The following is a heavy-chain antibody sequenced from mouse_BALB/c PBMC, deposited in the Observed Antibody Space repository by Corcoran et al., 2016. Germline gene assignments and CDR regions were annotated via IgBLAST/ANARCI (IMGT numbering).Heavy chain of an antibody. CDR3: ARLAYFYGSSWFAY. CDR2: INPNNGGT. CDR1: GYTFTDYN. J-gene: IGHJ3*01. V-gene: IGHV1-18*01. D-gene: IGHD1-1*01. Sequence: EVLLQQSGPELVKPGASVKIPCKASGYTFTDYNMDWVKQSHGKSLEWIGDINPNNGGTIYNQKFKGKATLTVDKSSSTAYMELRSLTSEDTAVYYGARLAYFYGSSWFAYWGQGTLVTVSA.